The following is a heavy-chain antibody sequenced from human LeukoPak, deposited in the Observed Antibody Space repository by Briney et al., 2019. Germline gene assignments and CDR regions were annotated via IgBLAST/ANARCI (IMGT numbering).Heavy chain of an antibody. D-gene: IGHD3-10*01. Sequence: SETLSLTCAGYGGSFSDYYLTWIRQSPGKGLEWIGEINHSGATDYNPSLKSRVTRSVDTTKNHFSLKVRSVTAADTPVYYCARRVRGVIISFYDYNAMDVWGQGTTVTVSS. V-gene: IGHV4-34*01. CDR1: GGSFSDYY. CDR3: ARRVRGVIISFYDYNAMDV. CDR2: INHSGAT. J-gene: IGHJ6*02.